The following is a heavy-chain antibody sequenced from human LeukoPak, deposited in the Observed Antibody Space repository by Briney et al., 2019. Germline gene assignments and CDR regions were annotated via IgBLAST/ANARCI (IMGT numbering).Heavy chain of an antibody. J-gene: IGHJ3*02. Sequence: SVKVPCKASGFTFTRYDINWVRQAPGQGLEWMGGIIPIFGTANYAQKFQGRVTITADESTSTAYMELSSLRSEDTAVYYCARESGSYLGDAFDIWGQGTMVTVSS. CDR2: IIPIFGTA. D-gene: IGHD1-26*01. CDR1: GFTFTRYD. CDR3: ARESGSYLGDAFDI. V-gene: IGHV1-69*13.